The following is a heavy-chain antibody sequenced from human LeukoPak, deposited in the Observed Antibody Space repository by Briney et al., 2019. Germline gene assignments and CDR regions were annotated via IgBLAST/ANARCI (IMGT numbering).Heavy chain of an antibody. D-gene: IGHD3-3*01. CDR2: ISSSSSYI. V-gene: IGHV3-21*01. CDR3: ARAGYYLSPYFFDY. Sequence: GGSLRLSCAASGFTFSSYSMNWVRQAPGKGLEWVSSISSSSSYIYYADSVKGRFTISRDNSKNTLYLQMNSLRAEDTAVYYCARAGYYLSPYFFDYWGQGTLVTVSS. J-gene: IGHJ4*02. CDR1: GFTFSSYS.